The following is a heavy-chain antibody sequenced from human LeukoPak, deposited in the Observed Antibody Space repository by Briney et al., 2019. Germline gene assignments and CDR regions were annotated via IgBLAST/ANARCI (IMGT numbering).Heavy chain of an antibody. V-gene: IGHV3-49*03. Sequence: GGSLRLSCTASGFTFGDYAMSWFREAPGRGLEWVGFIRSKAYGGTTAYAASVKGRFTISRDDSKSIAYLQMNSLKTEDTAVYYCTRDREFVRDTATFDYCGQGTLVTVSS. CDR2: IRSKAYGGTT. CDR1: GFTFGDYA. CDR3: TRDREFVRDTATFDY. J-gene: IGHJ4*02. D-gene: IGHD5-18*01.